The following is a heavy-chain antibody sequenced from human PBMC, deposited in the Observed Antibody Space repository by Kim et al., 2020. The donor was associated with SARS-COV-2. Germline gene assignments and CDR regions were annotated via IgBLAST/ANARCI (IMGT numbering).Heavy chain of an antibody. D-gene: IGHD5-12*01. CDR3: ARIPPDIYSGYDHDAFDI. J-gene: IGHJ3*02. Sequence: KGRFTISRDNSKTTLYLQMNSLRAEDTAVYYCARIPPDIYSGYDHDAFDIWGKGTMVTVSS. V-gene: IGHV3-53*01.